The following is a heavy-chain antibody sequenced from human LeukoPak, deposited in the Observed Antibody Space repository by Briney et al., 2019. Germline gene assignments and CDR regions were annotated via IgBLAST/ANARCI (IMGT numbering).Heavy chain of an antibody. CDR3: AWLLAGAFDM. CDR2: INRDGSDK. Sequence: GESLKISCAASGFIFSNYWMCWVRQAPGKGLEWVATINRDGSDKYYVDSVKGRFTISRDNAKSSLYLQMNSLRAEDTAVYYCAWLLAGAFDMWGQGTMVTVS. D-gene: IGHD2-2*03. CDR1: GFIFSNYW. V-gene: IGHV3-7*01. J-gene: IGHJ3*02.